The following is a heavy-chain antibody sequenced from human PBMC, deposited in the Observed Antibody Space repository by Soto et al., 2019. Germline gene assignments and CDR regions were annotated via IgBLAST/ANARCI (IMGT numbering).Heavy chain of an antibody. J-gene: IGHJ6*02. Sequence: ASVKVSCEASGYTFTSYGISCVRQAPGQGLEWMGWISGYNGNTNLAQKLQGRVTMTTDTPTSTAFMELRSLRSDDTAVYYCARIADSSGYYYGGLYYYYYGMDVWGQGTTVTVSS. CDR2: ISGYNGNT. CDR1: GYTFTSYG. V-gene: IGHV1-18*01. D-gene: IGHD3-22*01. CDR3: ARIADSSGYYYGGLYYYYYGMDV.